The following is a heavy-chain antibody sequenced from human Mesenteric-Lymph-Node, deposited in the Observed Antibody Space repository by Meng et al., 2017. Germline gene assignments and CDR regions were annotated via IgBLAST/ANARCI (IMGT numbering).Heavy chain of an antibody. Sequence: GESLKISCAASGFTLSSYWMGWVRQAPGKGLEWVANIKQDGSERYYVDSLKGRFTISRDNAKNSLYLQMNSLRAEDTAVYYCARDLQWLGYFDYWGQGTLVTVSS. CDR3: ARDLQWLGYFDY. CDR1: GFTLSSYW. V-gene: IGHV3-7*01. D-gene: IGHD6-19*01. CDR2: IKQDGSER. J-gene: IGHJ4*02.